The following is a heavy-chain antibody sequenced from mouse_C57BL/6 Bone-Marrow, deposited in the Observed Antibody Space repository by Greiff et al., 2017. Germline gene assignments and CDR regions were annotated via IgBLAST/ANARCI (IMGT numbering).Heavy chain of an antibody. CDR3: AVKWVLGYLGV. CDR2: IDPSDSYT. V-gene: IGHV1-50*01. D-gene: IGHD1-3*01. CDR1: GYTFTSYW. Sequence: VQLQQPGAELVKPGASVKLSCKASGYTFTSYWMQWVKQRPGQGLEWIGEIDPSDSYTNYNQKFKGKATLTVDTSSSTAYMQLSSLTSEDSAVYYCAVKWVLGYLGVWGTGTTVTVSS. J-gene: IGHJ1*03.